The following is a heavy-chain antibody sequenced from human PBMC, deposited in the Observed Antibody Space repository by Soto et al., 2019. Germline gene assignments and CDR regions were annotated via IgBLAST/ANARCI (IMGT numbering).Heavy chain of an antibody. V-gene: IGHV4-31*03. Sequence: SETLSLTCTVSVGSISSGGYYWSWIRQHPGKGLEWIGYIYYSGSTYYNPSLKSRVAISVDTSKNQFSLKLSSVTAADTAVYYCARDPIAGYGMDVWGQGTTVTVSS. D-gene: IGHD6-13*01. CDR1: VGSISSGGYY. CDR2: IYYSGST. J-gene: IGHJ6*02. CDR3: ARDPIAGYGMDV.